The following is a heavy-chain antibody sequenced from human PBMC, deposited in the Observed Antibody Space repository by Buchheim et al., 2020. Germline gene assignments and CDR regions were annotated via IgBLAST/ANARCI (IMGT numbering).Heavy chain of an antibody. Sequence: EVHLLESGGGLVQPGGSLRLSCAASGFTFSAYGMSWVRQAPGTGLEWVSSFSGYAGSTYYARSVKGRFTISRANSKNKLYLQMNSLRAEDTAVYFCAKDGDSYKYFDFWGQGTL. V-gene: IGHV3-23*01. CDR3: AKDGDSYKYFDF. CDR2: FSGYAGST. J-gene: IGHJ4*02. D-gene: IGHD5-24*01. CDR1: GFTFSAYG.